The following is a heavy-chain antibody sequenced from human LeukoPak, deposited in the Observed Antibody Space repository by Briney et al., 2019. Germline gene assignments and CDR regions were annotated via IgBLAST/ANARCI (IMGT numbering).Heavy chain of an antibody. D-gene: IGHD5-12*01. CDR2: IYPGDSDT. V-gene: IGHV5-51*01. Sequence: GESLKISCRGSGYSFTSYWIGWVRQLPGKGLEWMGIIYPGDSDTRYSPSFQGQVTVSTDKSVSTAYLQWSSLKASDTAMYYCARQHSGYDYYFDYWGQGALVTVSS. CDR1: GYSFTSYW. CDR3: ARQHSGYDYYFDY. J-gene: IGHJ4*02.